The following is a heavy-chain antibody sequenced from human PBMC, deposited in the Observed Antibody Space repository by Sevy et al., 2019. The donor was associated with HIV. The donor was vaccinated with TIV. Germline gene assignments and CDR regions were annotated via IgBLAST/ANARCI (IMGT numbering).Heavy chain of an antibody. CDR2: ISYHGRNQ. D-gene: IGHD6-6*01. CDR3: ARKQFVLPFDY. V-gene: IGHV3-30*04. J-gene: IGHJ4*02. Sequence: GGSLRLSCAASGFTFSDYAIHWVRQAPGKGLEWLAVISYHGRNQFYADSVRRRFTISRDDSKNTVYLQMNSLRPDDTAVYCCARKQFVLPFDYWGQGTLVTVSS. CDR1: GFTFSDYA.